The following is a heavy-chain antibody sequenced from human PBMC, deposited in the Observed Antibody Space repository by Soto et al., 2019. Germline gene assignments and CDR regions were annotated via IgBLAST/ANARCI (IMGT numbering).Heavy chain of an antibody. V-gene: IGHV3-7*01. CDR1: GFTFSSYW. D-gene: IGHD2-8*01. J-gene: IGHJ6*02. CDR2: IKQDGSEK. Sequence: GGSLRLSCAASGFTFSSYWMSWVRQAPGKGLEWVANIKQDGSEKYYVDSVKGRFTISRDNAKNSLYLQMNSLRAEDTAVYYCASSTLYPNGSPHYGMDVWGQGTTVTVSS. CDR3: ASSTLYPNGSPHYGMDV.